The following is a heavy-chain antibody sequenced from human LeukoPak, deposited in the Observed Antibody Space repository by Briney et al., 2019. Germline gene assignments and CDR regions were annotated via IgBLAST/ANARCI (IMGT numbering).Heavy chain of an antibody. Sequence: SETLSLTCTVSGYSISSGYYWGWIRPPPGKGLEWIGSIYHSGNTYYNPSHKSRVTISVDTSKNQFSLKLSSVTAADTAVYYCAREDTMASSGYWGQGTLVSVSS. CDR3: AREDTMASSGY. CDR1: GYSISSGYY. D-gene: IGHD3-10*01. J-gene: IGHJ4*02. CDR2: IYHSGNT. V-gene: IGHV4-38-2*02.